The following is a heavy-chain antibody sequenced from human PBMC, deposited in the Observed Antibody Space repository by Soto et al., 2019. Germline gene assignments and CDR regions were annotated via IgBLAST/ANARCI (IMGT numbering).Heavy chain of an antibody. D-gene: IGHD2-2*01. Sequence: AGGSLRLSCAASGLMFNSYVMGWVRQAPGKGLEWVSGFSGSGDTTFDADSVRGRFTIARDPAKNTLYLQMRSLRAEDTAVYYCAKGPRGGGYCSSTTCLYFDHWGQGTLVTVSS. CDR3: AKGPRGGGYCSSTTCLYFDH. CDR1: GLMFNSYV. CDR2: FSGSGDTT. J-gene: IGHJ4*02. V-gene: IGHV3-23*01.